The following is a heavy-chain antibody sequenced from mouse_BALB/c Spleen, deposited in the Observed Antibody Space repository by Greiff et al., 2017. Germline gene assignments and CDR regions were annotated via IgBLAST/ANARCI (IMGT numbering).Heavy chain of an antibody. D-gene: IGHD1-2*01. V-gene: IGHV14-3*02. CDR1: GFNIKDTY. CDR3: ARYTAQGAMDY. J-gene: IGHJ4*01. CDR2: IDPANGNT. Sequence: EVKLVESVAELVKPGASVKLSCTASGFNIKDTYMHWVKQRPEQGLEWIGRIDPANGNTKYDPKFQGKATITADTSSNTAYLQLSSLTSEDTAVYYCARYTAQGAMDYWGQGTSVTVSS.